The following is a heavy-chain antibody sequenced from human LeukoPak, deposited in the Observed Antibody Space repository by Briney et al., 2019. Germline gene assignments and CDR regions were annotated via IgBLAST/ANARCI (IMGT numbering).Heavy chain of an antibody. J-gene: IGHJ4*02. CDR3: GKGGYYDSSGYYTQYY. V-gene: IGHV3-7*01. Sequence: PGGSLRLSCAASGFTFSSYWMSWVRQAPGKGLEWVANIKQDGSEKYYVDSVKGRFTISRDNAKNSLYLQMNSLRAEDTAVYYCGKGGYYDSSGYYTQYYWGQGTLVTVSS. D-gene: IGHD3-22*01. CDR1: GFTFSSYW. CDR2: IKQDGSEK.